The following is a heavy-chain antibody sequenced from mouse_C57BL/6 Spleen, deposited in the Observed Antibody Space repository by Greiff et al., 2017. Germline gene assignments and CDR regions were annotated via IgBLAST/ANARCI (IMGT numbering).Heavy chain of an antibody. V-gene: IGHV1-80*01. CDR2: IYPGDGDT. D-gene: IGHD4-1*01. CDR3: ARSELTGTGFAY. J-gene: IGHJ3*01. CDR1: GYAFSSYW. Sequence: QVQLKESGAELVKPGASVKISCKASGYAFSSYWMNWVKQRPGKGLEWIGQIYPGDGDTNYNGKFKGKATLTADKSSSTAYMQLSSLTSEDSAVYFCARSELTGTGFAYWGQGTLVTVSA.